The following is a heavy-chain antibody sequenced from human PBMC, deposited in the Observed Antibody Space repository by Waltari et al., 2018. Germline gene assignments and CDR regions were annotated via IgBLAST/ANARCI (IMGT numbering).Heavy chain of an antibody. V-gene: IGHV3-20*01. Sequence: EVQLVESGGRLVRPGGSLRLSCAASGFNFEAHGMTWVRQAPGKGLEWVSGISWNGGSKGYGDALKGRFNISRDNAKNSLYLEINNLRVDDTALYHCVREHYHLGYLDLWGRGTLVTVSS. CDR2: ISWNGGSK. CDR3: VREHYHLGYLDL. D-gene: IGHD2-2*01. J-gene: IGHJ2*01. CDR1: GFNFEAHG.